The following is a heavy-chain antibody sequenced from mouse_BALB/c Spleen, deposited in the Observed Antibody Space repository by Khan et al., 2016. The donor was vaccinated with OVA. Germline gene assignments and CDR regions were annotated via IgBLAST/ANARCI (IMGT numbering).Heavy chain of an antibody. CDR1: GYTFISYW. D-gene: IGHD2-1*01. CDR3: IRRGLYGIFVY. Sequence: VQLQESGTELAKPGASVKMSCKASGYTFISYWMHWVKQRPGQGLEWIGYINPSTGYTEYNQRFKDKATLTTDKSSNTAYMQLSSLTSEDSAVYYCIRRGLYGIFVYWGQGTRVTVSA. V-gene: IGHV1-7*01. J-gene: IGHJ3*01. CDR2: INPSTGYT.